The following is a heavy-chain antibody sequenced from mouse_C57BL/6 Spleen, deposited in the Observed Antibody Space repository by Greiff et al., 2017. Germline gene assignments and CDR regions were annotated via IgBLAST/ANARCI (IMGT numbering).Heavy chain of an antibody. V-gene: IGHV1-4*01. CDR2: INPSSGYT. D-gene: IGHD1-1*01. CDR1: GYTFTSYT. J-gene: IGHJ4*01. CDR3: AREEYYGSKDYYAMDY. Sequence: VQLQQSGAELARPGASVKMSCKASGYTFTSYTMHWVKQRPGQGLEWIGYINPSSGYTKYNQKFKDKDTLTADKSSSTAYMQLSGLTSEDSAVYYCAREEYYGSKDYYAMDYWGQGTSVTVSS.